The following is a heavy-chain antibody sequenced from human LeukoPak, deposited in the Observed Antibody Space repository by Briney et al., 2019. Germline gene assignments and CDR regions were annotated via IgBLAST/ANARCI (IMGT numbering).Heavy chain of an antibody. CDR2: ISSSSSYI. Sequence: PGGSLRLSCAASGFTFSSYSMNWVRQAPGKGLEWVSSISSSSSYIYYADSVKGRFTISRDNAKNSLYLQMNSLRAEDTAVYYCAKDAHGDYRFSYYFDYWGQGTLVTVSS. CDR3: AKDAHGDYRFSYYFDY. CDR1: GFTFSSYS. V-gene: IGHV3-21*01. J-gene: IGHJ4*02. D-gene: IGHD4-17*01.